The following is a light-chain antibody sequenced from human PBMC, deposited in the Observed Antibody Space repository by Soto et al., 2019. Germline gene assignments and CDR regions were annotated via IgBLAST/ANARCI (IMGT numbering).Light chain of an antibody. J-gene: IGLJ3*02. Sequence: QSVLTQPPSVSGAPGQRVTISCTGSSSNIGTGYDVHWYQQLPGTAPKLLIYVNNNRPSGVPDRFSGSKSGTSASLAITRLQAEDEAAYYCQSYDNALSAWVFGGGTKVTVL. V-gene: IGLV1-40*01. CDR1: SSNIGTGYD. CDR2: VNN. CDR3: QSYDNALSAWV.